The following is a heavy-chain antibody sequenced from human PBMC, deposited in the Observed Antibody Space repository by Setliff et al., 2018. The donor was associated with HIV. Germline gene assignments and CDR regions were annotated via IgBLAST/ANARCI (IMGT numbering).Heavy chain of an antibody. CDR1: GSGYSTFD. J-gene: IGHJ3*01. D-gene: IGHD2-2*01. Sequence: GGSLRLYCAAFGSGYSTFDMDWVRQTPGKGLECVADVSPDGYEKRYADFVKGRFTVSRDNSKNIWFLQLDSLGVEDTGIYYCAKPTSWMYPRDFDLWGRGTVVTVSS. CDR2: VSPDGYEK. CDR3: AKPTSWMYPRDFDL. V-gene: IGHV3-23*01.